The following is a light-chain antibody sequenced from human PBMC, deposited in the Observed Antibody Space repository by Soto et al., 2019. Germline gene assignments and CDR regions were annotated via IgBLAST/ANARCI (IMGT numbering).Light chain of an antibody. CDR3: RQYRSYWT. CDR1: QSISRW. CDR2: DAT. V-gene: IGKV1-5*01. Sequence: RSTLTTYVGDRVTITCRASQSISRWLAWYQQKPGKAPKLLIHDATSLESGVPSRFSGSGSGTEFTLTICSLPRYDVATYYCRQYRSYWTFAQGTRVDIK. J-gene: IGKJ1*01.